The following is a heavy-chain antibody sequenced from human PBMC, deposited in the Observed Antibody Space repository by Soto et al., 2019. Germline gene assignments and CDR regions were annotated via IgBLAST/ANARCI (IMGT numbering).Heavy chain of an antibody. CDR1: GYSFTSYW. V-gene: IGHV5-51*01. J-gene: IGHJ6*02. CDR3: ARQRTSDIVVVPAAMGHYYYYYGMDV. Sequence: GESLKISCKGSGYSFTSYWIGWVRQMPGKGLEWMGIIYPGDSDTRYSPSFQGQVTISADKSISTAYLQWSSLKASDTAMYYCARQRTSDIVVVPAAMGHYYYYYGMDVWGQGTTVTVSS. CDR2: IYPGDSDT. D-gene: IGHD2-2*01.